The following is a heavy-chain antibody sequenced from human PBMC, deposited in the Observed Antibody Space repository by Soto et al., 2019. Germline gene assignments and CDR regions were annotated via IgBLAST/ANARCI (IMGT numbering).Heavy chain of an antibody. D-gene: IGHD6-13*01. CDR3: AKDPRLYSSSSKWFDP. CDR1: GFTFSSYW. V-gene: IGHV3-74*01. Sequence: GGSLRLSCAASGFTFSSYWMHWVRQAPGKGLVWVSRMNEDGGTTDYADSVKGRFTISRDNAKNTLYVQMNSLRAEDTAVYYCAKDPRLYSSSSKWFDPWGQGTQVTVSS. J-gene: IGHJ5*02. CDR2: MNEDGGTT.